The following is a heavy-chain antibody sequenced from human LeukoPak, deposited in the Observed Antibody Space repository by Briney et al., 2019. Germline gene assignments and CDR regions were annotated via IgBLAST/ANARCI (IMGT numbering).Heavy chain of an antibody. CDR1: GFTFSSYG. D-gene: IGHD5-12*01. Sequence: PGGSLRLSCAASGFTFSSYGMHWVRQAPGKGLEWVAVISYDGSNKYYTDSVKGRFTISRDNSKNTLYLQMNSLRAEDTAVYYCAKGHFGLEIVYWGQGTLVTVSS. CDR2: ISYDGSNK. J-gene: IGHJ4*02. V-gene: IGHV3-30*18. CDR3: AKGHFGLEIVY.